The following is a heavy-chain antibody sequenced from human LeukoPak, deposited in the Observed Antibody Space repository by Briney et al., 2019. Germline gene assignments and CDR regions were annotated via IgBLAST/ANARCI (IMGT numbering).Heavy chain of an antibody. V-gene: IGHV3-7*03. CDR2: IKQDGSEK. CDR1: GFTFSTYW. Sequence: PGGSLRLSCAASGFTFSTYWMSWDRQAPGKGLEWVANIKQDGSEKYYVDSVKGRFTISRDNAKNSLYLQMNSLRAEDTAVYYCARGYSSSWYGDYYYYGMDVWGQGTTVTVSS. D-gene: IGHD6-13*01. CDR3: ARGYSSSWYGDYYYYGMDV. J-gene: IGHJ6*02.